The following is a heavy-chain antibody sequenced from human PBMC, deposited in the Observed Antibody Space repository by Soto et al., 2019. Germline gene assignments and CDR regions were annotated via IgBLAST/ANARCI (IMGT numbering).Heavy chain of an antibody. J-gene: IGHJ6*02. CDR1: GLTFSSYG. V-gene: IGHV3-30*18. CDR2: ISYDGSLK. D-gene: IGHD3-10*01. Sequence: PGGSLSLSCAAPGLTFSSYGMHWVRQAPGQVLEGGAIISYDGSLKYYADSVQGRFTISRENSKSALSLQMNSLRPEDTAVYYCAKDFKVSGSYYGGLNYYYGKDVWGQGTTVTVSS. CDR3: AKDFKVSGSYYGGLNYYYGKDV.